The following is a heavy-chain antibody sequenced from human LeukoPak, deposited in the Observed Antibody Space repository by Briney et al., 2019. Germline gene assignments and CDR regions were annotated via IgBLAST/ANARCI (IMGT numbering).Heavy chain of an antibody. D-gene: IGHD4-11*01. J-gene: IGHJ5*02. Sequence: QPGGSLRLSCAASGFTFSSYEMNWVRQAPGKGLEWVSFITSSGNTMYYADSVKGRFTISRDNAKNSLYLQMNSLRADDTAVCYCARLRSKYWFDPWGQGTLVTVSS. V-gene: IGHV3-48*03. CDR1: GFTFSSYE. CDR2: ITSSGNTM. CDR3: ARLRSKYWFDP.